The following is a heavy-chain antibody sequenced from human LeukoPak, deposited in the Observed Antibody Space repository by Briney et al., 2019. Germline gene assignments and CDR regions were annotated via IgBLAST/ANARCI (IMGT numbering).Heavy chain of an antibody. Sequence: PSENLSLTCTVSGGSISSSSYYWGWIRQPPGKGLEWIGSIYYSGSTYYNPSLKSRVTISVDTSKNQFSLKLSSVTAADTAVYYCASTGPIAARPTYYYYYYMDVWGNGTMVTVS. CDR3: ASTGPIAARPTYYYYYYMDV. V-gene: IGHV4-39*07. CDR1: GGSISSSSYY. D-gene: IGHD6-6*01. CDR2: IYYSGST. J-gene: IGHJ6*03.